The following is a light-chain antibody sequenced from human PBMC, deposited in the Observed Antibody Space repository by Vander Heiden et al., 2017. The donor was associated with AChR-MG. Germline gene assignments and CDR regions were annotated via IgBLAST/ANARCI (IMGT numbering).Light chain of an antibody. CDR3: QSTDSSGTYPV. Sequence: SYEMTQPPSVSVSPGQTARITCSGDALPQRFSHWYQKKPGQAPVLLIYQHNERPSGIPERFSGSRSGTTVTLTISGVLAEDEADYCCQSTDSSGTYPVFGGGTKLTVL. V-gene: IGLV3-25*03. J-gene: IGLJ2*01. CDR2: QHN. CDR1: ALPQRF.